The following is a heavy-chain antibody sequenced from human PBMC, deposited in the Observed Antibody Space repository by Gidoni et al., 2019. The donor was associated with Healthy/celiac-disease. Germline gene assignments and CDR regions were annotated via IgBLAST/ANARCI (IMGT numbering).Heavy chain of an antibody. D-gene: IGHD3-3*01. Sequence: QVQLVESGGGVVQPGRSLRLSCAASGFPFSRYAMHWVRQAPGKGLGWVAVISYDGSNKYYADSVKGRFTISRDNSKNTLYLQMNSLRAEDTAVYYCARDPYDFWSGYFGYYGMDVWGQGTTVTVSS. J-gene: IGHJ6*02. V-gene: IGHV3-30-3*01. CDR2: ISYDGSNK. CDR3: ARDPYDFWSGYFGYYGMDV. CDR1: GFPFSRYA.